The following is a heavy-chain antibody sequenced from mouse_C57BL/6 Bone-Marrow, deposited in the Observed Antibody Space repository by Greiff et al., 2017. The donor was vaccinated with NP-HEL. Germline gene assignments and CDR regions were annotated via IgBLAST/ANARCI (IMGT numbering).Heavy chain of an antibody. V-gene: IGHV1-61*01. D-gene: IGHD1-1*01. J-gene: IGHJ3*01. CDR1: GYTFTSYW. CDR2: IYPSDSET. Sequence: QVQLQQPGAELVRPGSSVKLSCKASGYTFTSYWMDWVKQRPGQGLEWIGNIYPSDSETHYNQKFKDKATLTVDKSSSTAYMQLSSLTSEDSAVYYCARSPIYYYGSSYDWFAYWGQGTLVTVSA. CDR3: ARSPIYYYGSSYDWFAY.